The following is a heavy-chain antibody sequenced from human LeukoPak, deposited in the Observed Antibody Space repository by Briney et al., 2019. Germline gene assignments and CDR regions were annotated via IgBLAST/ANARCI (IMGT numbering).Heavy chain of an antibody. CDR3: AGEDCSGGSCYRIDY. V-gene: IGHV4-31*03. D-gene: IGHD2-15*01. CDR1: GGSISSGGYS. J-gene: IGHJ4*02. Sequence: PSETLSLTCTVSGGSISSGGYSWSWIRQHPGKGLEWIGYIYYSGSTYYNPSLKSRVTISVDTSKNQFSLKLSSVTAADTAVYYCAGEDCSGGSCYRIDYWGQGTLVTVSS. CDR2: IYYSGST.